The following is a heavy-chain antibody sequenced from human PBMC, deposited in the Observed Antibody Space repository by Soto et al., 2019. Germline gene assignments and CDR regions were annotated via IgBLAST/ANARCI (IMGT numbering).Heavy chain of an antibody. Sequence: QITLKESGPTLVKPTQTLTLTCTFSGFSLSTSGVGVGWIRQPPGKALEWLALIYWDDDKRYSPSLKSRLTIXXDXSXXQVVLTMTNMDPVDTATYYCAHSRRNWNYYYGMEVWGQGTTVTVSS. CDR1: GFSLSTSGVG. V-gene: IGHV2-5*02. J-gene: IGHJ6*02. CDR2: IYWDDDK. CDR3: AHSRRNWNYYYGMEV. D-gene: IGHD3-3*01.